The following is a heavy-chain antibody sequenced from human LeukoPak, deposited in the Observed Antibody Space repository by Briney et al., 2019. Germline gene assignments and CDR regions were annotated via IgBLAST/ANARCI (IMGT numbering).Heavy chain of an antibody. Sequence: PETLSLTCTVSGVSVSSDSYYWSWVRQPPGKGLDWIGYIYYRGSTKYNPSLKSRVTISVETSKNQFSLKLSSVTAADTAVYYCAREHQSMDVWGQGTTVTVSS. CDR2: IYYRGST. CDR3: AREHQSMDV. J-gene: IGHJ6*02. CDR1: GVSVSSDSYY. D-gene: IGHD2-2*01. V-gene: IGHV4-61*01.